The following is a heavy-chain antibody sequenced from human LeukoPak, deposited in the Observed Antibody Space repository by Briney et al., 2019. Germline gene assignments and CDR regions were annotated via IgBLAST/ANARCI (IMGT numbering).Heavy chain of an antibody. D-gene: IGHD6-13*01. V-gene: IGHV3-53*01. Sequence: PGGSLRLSCAASGFTVSSNYMSWVRQAPGKGLEWVSVIYSGGSTYYADSVKGRFTISRDNSKNTLYLQVNSLRAEDTAVYYCARSSSWYGVDYWGQGTLVTVSS. CDR2: IYSGGST. CDR1: GFTVSSNY. J-gene: IGHJ4*02. CDR3: ARSSSWYGVDY.